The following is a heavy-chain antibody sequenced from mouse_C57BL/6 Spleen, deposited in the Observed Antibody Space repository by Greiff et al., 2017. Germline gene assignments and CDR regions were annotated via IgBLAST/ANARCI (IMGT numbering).Heavy chain of an antibody. V-gene: IGHV5-6*02. CDR2: ISSGGSYT. CDR1: GFTFSSYG. CDR3: ARRYDGYYFDY. D-gene: IGHD2-3*01. J-gene: IGHJ2*01. Sequence: DVMLVESGGDLVKPGGSLKLSCAASGFTFSSYGMSWVRQTPDKRLEWVATISSGGSYTYYPDSVKGRFTISRDNAKNTLYLQMSSLKSEDTAMYYCARRYDGYYFDYWGQGTTLTVSS.